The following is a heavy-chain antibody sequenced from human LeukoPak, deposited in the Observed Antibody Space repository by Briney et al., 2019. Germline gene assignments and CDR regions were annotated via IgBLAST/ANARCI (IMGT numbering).Heavy chain of an antibody. CDR1: GFTFSGYV. Sequence: GRSLRLSCAASGFTFSGYVVYWVRQAPGKGLEFVSGISSNGDATTYANSVKGRFTMSRDNSKNTVYLQMGSLRTEDMAVYYCARVRGYCSGGTCYFDYWGQGTLVTVSS. CDR3: ARVRGYCSGGTCYFDY. J-gene: IGHJ4*02. V-gene: IGHV3-64*01. CDR2: ISSNGDAT. D-gene: IGHD2-15*01.